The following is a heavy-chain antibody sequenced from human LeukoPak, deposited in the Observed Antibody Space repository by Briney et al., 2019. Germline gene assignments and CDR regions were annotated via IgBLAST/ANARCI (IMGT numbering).Heavy chain of an antibody. CDR2: IYHSGST. Sequence: SETLSLTCTVSGGSISSYYWSWIRQPPGKGLEWIGYIYHSGSTNYNPSLKSRVTISVDTSKNQFSLKLSSVTAADTAVYYCARSPVYYDILTGYSNWFDPWGQGTLVTVSS. CDR1: GGSISSYY. V-gene: IGHV4-59*01. CDR3: ARSPVYYDILTGYSNWFDP. D-gene: IGHD3-9*01. J-gene: IGHJ5*02.